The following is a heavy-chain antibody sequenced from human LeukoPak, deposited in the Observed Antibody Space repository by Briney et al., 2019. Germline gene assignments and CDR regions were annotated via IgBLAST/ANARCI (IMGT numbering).Heavy chain of an antibody. D-gene: IGHD1-26*01. CDR3: AGDKWEPRYAFDI. V-gene: IGHV4-4*02. Sequence: SETLSLTCAVSGGSISSSHWWSWIRHPPGKGLEWIWEIYHSGSTNYNPSLKSRVTISVDKSKTQFSLKLSSVTAADTAVYYCAGDKWEPRYAFDIWGQGKMVTVSS. J-gene: IGHJ3*02. CDR2: IYHSGST. CDR1: GGSISSSHW.